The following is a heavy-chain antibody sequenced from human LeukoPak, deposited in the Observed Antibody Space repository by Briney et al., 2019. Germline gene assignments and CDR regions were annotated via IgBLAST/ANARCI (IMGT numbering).Heavy chain of an antibody. D-gene: IGHD6-13*01. CDR2: IKPDGSET. V-gene: IGHV3-7*01. Sequence: GGSLRLSCAASGFTFSTYWMTWVRQAPGKGLEWVANIKPDGSETYYADPVEGRFTISRDNAKSFLYLQMNSLRGEDTAVYHCGGFGYEAAVDLWGQGTLVTVSS. CDR3: GGFGYEAAVDL. CDR1: GFTFSTYW. J-gene: IGHJ4*02.